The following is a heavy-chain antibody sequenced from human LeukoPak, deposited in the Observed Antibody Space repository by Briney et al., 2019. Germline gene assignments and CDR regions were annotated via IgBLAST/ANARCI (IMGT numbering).Heavy chain of an antibody. CDR2: IRSKAYGGTT. J-gene: IGHJ5*02. D-gene: IGHD6-6*01. V-gene: IGHV3-49*04. CDR1: GFPFGDYA. Sequence: PGRSLSLSCTASGFPFGDYAMSWVRQAPGKGLEGVGFIRSKAYGGTTEYAASVKGRFTISRDDSKSIAYLQMNSLKTEDTAVYYCTRDTYSSSPWGQGTLVTVSS. CDR3: TRDTYSSSP.